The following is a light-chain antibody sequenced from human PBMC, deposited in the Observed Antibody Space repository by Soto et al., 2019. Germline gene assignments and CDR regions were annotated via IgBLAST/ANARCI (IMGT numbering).Light chain of an antibody. CDR1: QSIGRN. Sequence: EIVMTQSPATLSVSPGESATVSCRASQSIGRNLVCHQHKPGQAPRLLIYDASTRATGIPARFSSSGSGTEFTLTVSSLQTEDFAVYYCQQYTNLPLPFGEGTKGEI. J-gene: IGKJ4*01. CDR3: QQYTNLPLP. CDR2: DAS. V-gene: IGKV3-15*01.